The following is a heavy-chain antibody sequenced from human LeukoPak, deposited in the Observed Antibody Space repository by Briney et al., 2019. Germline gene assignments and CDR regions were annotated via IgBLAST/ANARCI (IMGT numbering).Heavy chain of an antibody. D-gene: IGHD2-8*01. CDR3: ARDRGGRVYAIFYY. CDR2: ISGSGGST. CDR1: GSTFSSYA. Sequence: SWGSLRLSCAASGSTFSSYAMSWVRQAPGKGLEWVSAISGSGGSTYYAYSEKGRFTISRKYTKQTPYLQMYTLTAEATAVYYCARDRGGRVYAIFYYWGQGTLVTVSS. V-gene: IGHV3-23*01. J-gene: IGHJ4*02.